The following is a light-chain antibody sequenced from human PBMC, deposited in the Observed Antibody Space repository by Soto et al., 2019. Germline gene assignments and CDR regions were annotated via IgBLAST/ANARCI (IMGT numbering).Light chain of an antibody. CDR3: SSYTSISTYV. V-gene: IGLV2-14*03. J-gene: IGLJ1*01. Sequence: QSALTQPASVSGSPGQAITISCTGTSSDVGGYNYVSWYQQHPDKAPKLMIYQVRNRPSGVSERFSGSTSSNTASLTISGLQAEDEADYYCSSYTSISTYVFGTGTKLTVL. CDR2: QVR. CDR1: SSDVGGYNY.